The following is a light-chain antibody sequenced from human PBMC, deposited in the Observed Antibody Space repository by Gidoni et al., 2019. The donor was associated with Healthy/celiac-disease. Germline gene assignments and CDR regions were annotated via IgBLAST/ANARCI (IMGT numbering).Light chain of an antibody. Sequence: EFVLTQSPGTLSLSQGERATLSCRASQSVSSIYLAGYQQKAGQAPRLLICGASSRATGNPDRCSGGGSGTDFTLTSSRQEHEDVAVYYCQQYGSSPCTFGQGTKVEIK. V-gene: IGKV3-20*01. CDR1: QSVSSIY. CDR3: QQYGSSPCT. J-gene: IGKJ1*01. CDR2: GAS.